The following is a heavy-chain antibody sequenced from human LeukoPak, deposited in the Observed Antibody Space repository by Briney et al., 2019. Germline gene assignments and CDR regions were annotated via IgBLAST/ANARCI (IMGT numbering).Heavy chain of an antibody. Sequence: SETLSLTCTVSGYSISSGFYWGWIRQPPGKGLECIGSIYHSGSTYYNPSLKSRVTISVDTSKNQFSLNLSSVTAADTAMYYCARDASRIQLWPLWGQGTLVTVSS. V-gene: IGHV4-38-2*02. CDR1: GYSISSGFY. CDR3: ARDASRIQLWPL. D-gene: IGHD5-18*01. CDR2: IYHSGST. J-gene: IGHJ4*02.